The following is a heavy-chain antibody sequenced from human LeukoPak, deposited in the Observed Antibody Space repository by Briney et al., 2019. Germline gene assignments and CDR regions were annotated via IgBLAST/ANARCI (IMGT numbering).Heavy chain of an antibody. Sequence: GASMKVSCKASGYSFTGYYIHWVRQAPGQGLEWMGWINPDGDVTKSAQKFQGRVTMTTDKSINTVFMELSGLTSDDTAVYYCARAFSGSGSYYSEMLYYYYYMDVWGKGTTVTISS. D-gene: IGHD3-10*01. V-gene: IGHV1-2*02. J-gene: IGHJ6*03. CDR2: INPDGDVT. CDR1: GYSFTGYY. CDR3: ARAFSGSGSYYSEMLYYYYYMDV.